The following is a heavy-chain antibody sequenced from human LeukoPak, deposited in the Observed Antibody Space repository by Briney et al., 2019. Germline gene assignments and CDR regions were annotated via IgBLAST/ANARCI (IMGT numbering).Heavy chain of an antibody. D-gene: IGHD4-17*01. Sequence: SVKVSCKASGGTFSSYAISWVRQAPGQGLEWMGRIIPIFGTANYAQKFQGRVTITTDESTSTAYMELSSLGSEDTAVYYCASRYDYGDYAAFYWGQGTLVTVSS. V-gene: IGHV1-69*05. J-gene: IGHJ4*02. CDR2: IIPIFGTA. CDR3: ASRYDYGDYAAFY. CDR1: GGTFSSYA.